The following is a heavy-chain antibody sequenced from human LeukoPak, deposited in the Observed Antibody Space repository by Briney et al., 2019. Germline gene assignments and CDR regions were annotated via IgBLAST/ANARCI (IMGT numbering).Heavy chain of an antibody. Sequence: GGSLRLSCAASGFTFSSYETNWVRQAPGKGLEWVSYISSSGSTIYYADSVKGRFTISRDNAKNSLYLQMNSLRAEDTAVYYCARVSSSSSWYSTTTEYYFDYWGQGTLVTVSS. D-gene: IGHD6-13*01. J-gene: IGHJ4*02. CDR3: ARVSSSSSWYSTTTEYYFDY. CDR1: GFTFSSYE. V-gene: IGHV3-48*03. CDR2: ISSSGSTI.